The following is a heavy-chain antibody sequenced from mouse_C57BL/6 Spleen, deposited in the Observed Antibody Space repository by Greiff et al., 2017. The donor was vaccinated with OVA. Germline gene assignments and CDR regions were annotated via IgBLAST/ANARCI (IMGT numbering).Heavy chain of an antibody. CDR2: IYPGSGST. CDR3: ASDTTVVARGYFVV. J-gene: IGHJ1*03. Sequence: QVQLQQPGAELVKPGASVKMSCKASGYTFTSYWITWVKQRPGQGLEWIGDIYPGSGSTNYNEKFKSKATLTVDTSSSTAYMQLSSLTSEDAAVDYCASDTTVVARGYFVVWGTGTTVTVSS. V-gene: IGHV1-55*01. D-gene: IGHD1-1*01. CDR1: GYTFTSYW.